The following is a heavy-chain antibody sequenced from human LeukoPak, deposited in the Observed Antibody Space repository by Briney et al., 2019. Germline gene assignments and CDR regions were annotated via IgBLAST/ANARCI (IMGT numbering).Heavy chain of an antibody. CDR3: ARQHCSSTSCYLDAFDI. CDR2: IYPGDSDT. Sequence: GASVKVSCKASGYSFTSYWIGWVRQMPGKGLEWMGIIYPGDSDTRYSPSFQGQVTISADKSISTAYLQWSSLKASDTAMYYCARQHCSSTSCYLDAFDIWGQGTMVTVSS. V-gene: IGHV5-51*01. D-gene: IGHD2-2*01. J-gene: IGHJ3*02. CDR1: GYSFTSYW.